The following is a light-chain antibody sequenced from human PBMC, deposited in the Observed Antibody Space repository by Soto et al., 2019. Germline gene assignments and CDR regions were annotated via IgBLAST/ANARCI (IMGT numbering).Light chain of an antibody. CDR1: SSDVGRYNY. CDR3: CSYAGSYTHV. CDR2: DVT. J-gene: IGLJ1*01. Sequence: QSALTQPCSVSGSPGQSVTISCTGTSSDVGRYNYVSWYQQHPGKAPKLIIYDVTKRPSGVPDRFSGSKSGNTASLTISGLQAEDEADYYCCSYAGSYTHVFGTGTKVTVL. V-gene: IGLV2-11*01.